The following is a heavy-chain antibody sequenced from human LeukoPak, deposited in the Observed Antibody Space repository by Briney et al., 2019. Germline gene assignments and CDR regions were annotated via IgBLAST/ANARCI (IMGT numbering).Heavy chain of an antibody. CDR3: ASSVVPAAIRQTPGIAALDAFDI. D-gene: IGHD2-2*01. CDR1: GYTFTSYY. CDR2: INPSGGST. J-gene: IGHJ3*02. Sequence: ASVKVSCKASGYTFTSYYMHWVRQAPGQGLEWMGIINPSGGSTSYAQKFQGRVTMTRDTSTSTVYMELSSLRSEDTAVYYCASSVVPAAIRQTPGIAALDAFDIWGQGTMVTVSS. V-gene: IGHV1-46*01.